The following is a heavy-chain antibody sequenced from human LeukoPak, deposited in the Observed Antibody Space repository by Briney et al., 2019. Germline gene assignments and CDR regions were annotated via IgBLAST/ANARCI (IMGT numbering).Heavy chain of an antibody. V-gene: IGHV1-69*04. Sequence: ASVKVSCKASGGTFSSYAISWVRQAPGQGLEWMGRIIPILGIANYAQKFQGRVTITADKSTSTAYMELSSLRSEDTAVYYCARVIAVAGREDYYGMDVWGQGTTVTVSS. CDR3: ARVIAVAGREDYYGMDV. CDR2: IIPILGIA. D-gene: IGHD6-19*01. CDR1: GGTFSSYA. J-gene: IGHJ6*02.